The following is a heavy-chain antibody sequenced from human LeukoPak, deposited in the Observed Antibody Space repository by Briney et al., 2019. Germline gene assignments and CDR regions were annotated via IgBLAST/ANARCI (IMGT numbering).Heavy chain of an antibody. CDR2: IKSKTDDGTT. J-gene: IGHJ4*02. CDR1: GFTFSNAW. CDR3: TARLV. V-gene: IGHV3-15*01. D-gene: IGHD6-6*01. Sequence: PGGPLRLSCAASGFTFSNAWMSWVRQAPGKGLEWVGRIKSKTDDGTTDYAAPVKGRFTISRDDSKNTLYLQMNSLKTEDTAVYYCTARLVWGQGTLVTVSS.